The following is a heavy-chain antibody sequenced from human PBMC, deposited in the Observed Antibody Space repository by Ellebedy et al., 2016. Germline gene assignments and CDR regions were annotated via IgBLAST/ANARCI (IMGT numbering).Heavy chain of an antibody. D-gene: IGHD3-22*01. CDR1: GGSISSGSYY. CDR3: ARNPPFYGSSGHGYYYYMDV. CDR2: IYGDGGT. V-gene: IGHV4-61*09. Sequence: SETLSLTXTVSGGSISSGSYYWSWIRQPAGKGLEWIGHIYGDGGTTYNPSLRSRVTMSADTSKNKFSLTVTSVTAADTAVYYCARNPPFYGSSGHGYYYYMDVWGKGTTVIVSS. J-gene: IGHJ6*03.